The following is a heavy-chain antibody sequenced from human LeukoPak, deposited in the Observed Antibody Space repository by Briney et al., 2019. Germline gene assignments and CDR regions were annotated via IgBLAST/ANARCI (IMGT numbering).Heavy chain of an antibody. D-gene: IGHD3-9*01. CDR2: IKQDGSEK. CDR1: GFTFSSYW. CDR3: ARGLRYFDWLLNHNAFDI. Sequence: GGSLRLSCAASGFTFSSYWMSWVRQAPGKGLEWVANIKQDGSEKYYVDTVKGRITISRDNAKNSLYLQMNSLRAEDTAVYYCARGLRYFDWLLNHNAFDIWGQGTMVTVSS. V-gene: IGHV3-7*01. J-gene: IGHJ3*02.